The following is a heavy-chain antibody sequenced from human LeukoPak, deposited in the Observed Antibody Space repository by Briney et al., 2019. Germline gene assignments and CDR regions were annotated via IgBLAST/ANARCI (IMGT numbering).Heavy chain of an antibody. V-gene: IGHV4-59*01. J-gene: IGHJ4*02. CDR1: AGSISSYY. D-gene: IGHD3-22*01. CDR3: ARFQYYYDSSGYFRY. CDR2: IYYSGST. Sequence: SSETLSLTCTVSAGSISSYYWSWIRQPPGKGLEWIGYIYYSGSTNHNPSLKSRVTISVDASKNQFSLKLSSVTAADTAVYYCARFQYYYDSSGYFRYWGQGTLVTVSS.